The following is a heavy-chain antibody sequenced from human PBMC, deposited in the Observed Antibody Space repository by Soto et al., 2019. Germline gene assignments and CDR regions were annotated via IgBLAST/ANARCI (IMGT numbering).Heavy chain of an antibody. Sequence: GGSLRLSCAASGFIFGTYTMNWVRQAPGKGLEWVSSISNSGTYVTYADSVKGRFTISRDNSKNTLYLQMNSLRAEDTAVYYCARDLTQATTEFDYWGQGTLVTVSS. D-gene: IGHD5-12*01. CDR2: ISNSGTYV. J-gene: IGHJ4*02. CDR1: GFIFGTYT. CDR3: ARDLTQATTEFDY. V-gene: IGHV3-21*01.